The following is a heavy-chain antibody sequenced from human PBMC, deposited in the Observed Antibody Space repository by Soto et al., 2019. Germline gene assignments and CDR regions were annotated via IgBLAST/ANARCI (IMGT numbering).Heavy chain of an antibody. J-gene: IGHJ6*02. CDR3: ARTSAAGKYYYGMDV. D-gene: IGHD6-13*01. V-gene: IGHV5-51*01. Sequence: GESLKISCKGSGYSFTSYWIGWVRQMPGKGLEWMGIIYPGDSDTRYSPSFQGQITISADKSISTAYLQWSSLKASDTAMYYCARTSAAGKYYYGMDVWGQGTTVTVSS. CDR1: GYSFTSYW. CDR2: IYPGDSDT.